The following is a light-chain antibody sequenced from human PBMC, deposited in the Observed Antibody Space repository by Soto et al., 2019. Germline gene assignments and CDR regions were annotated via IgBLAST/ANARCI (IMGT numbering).Light chain of an antibody. CDR3: QSYDSSLSGSKV. CDR2: GNN. Sequence: QPVLTQPPSVSGAPGQRVTISCTGSSSNIGAGYDVHWYQQSPGTAPKLLIYGNNNRPSGVPDRFSGSKSGTSASLAITGLQAEDEADYYCQSYDSSLSGSKVFGGGTKLTVL. V-gene: IGLV1-40*01. CDR1: SSNIGAGYD. J-gene: IGLJ3*02.